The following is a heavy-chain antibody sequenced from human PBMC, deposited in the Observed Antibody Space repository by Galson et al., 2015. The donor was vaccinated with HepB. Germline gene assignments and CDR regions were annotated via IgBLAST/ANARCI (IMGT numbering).Heavy chain of an antibody. CDR2: VSADGSSE. V-gene: IGHV3-30-3*01. Sequence: SLRLSCAASGFTFNYFAMHWVRQAPGKGLEWVAVVSADGSSEYYADSVRGRFTISRDNSKSTLYLQMNNLRADDTAVYYCARDWYFYDNSGYYYYWGQGTLVTVSS. D-gene: IGHD3-22*01. J-gene: IGHJ4*02. CDR3: ARDWYFYDNSGYYYY. CDR1: GFTFNYFA.